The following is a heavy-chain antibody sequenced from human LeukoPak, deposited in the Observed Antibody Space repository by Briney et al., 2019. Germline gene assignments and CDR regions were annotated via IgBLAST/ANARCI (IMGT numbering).Heavy chain of an antibody. CDR3: ANKGSSSWRFDY. CDR2: ISYDGRNK. D-gene: IGHD6-13*01. CDR1: GFTFSSYD. Sequence: GGSLRLSCAASGFTFSSYDMHWVRQAPGKGLEWVAVISYDGRNKYYADSVKGRFTISRDNSKNTLYLQMNSLRAEDTALYYCANKGSSSWRFDYWGQGTLVTVSS. V-gene: IGHV3-30*18. J-gene: IGHJ4*02.